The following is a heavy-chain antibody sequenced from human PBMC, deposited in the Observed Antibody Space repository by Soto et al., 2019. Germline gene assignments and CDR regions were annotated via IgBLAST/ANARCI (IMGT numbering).Heavy chain of an antibody. D-gene: IGHD6-19*01. Sequence: SQTLSLTCAISRDSVSSNSAAWNWIRQSPSRGLEWLGRTYYRSKWYKDYEVSVKSRTTINLDTSKNQFSLQLNSVTPEDTAVYYCARGAVADYSRVFDYWGQGTLVTVSS. J-gene: IGHJ4*02. CDR3: ARGAVADYSRVFDY. CDR1: RDSVSSNSAA. CDR2: TYYRSKWYK. V-gene: IGHV6-1*01.